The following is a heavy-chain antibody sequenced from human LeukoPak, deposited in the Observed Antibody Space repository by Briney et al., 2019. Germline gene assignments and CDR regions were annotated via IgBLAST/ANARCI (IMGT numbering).Heavy chain of an antibody. CDR2: ISYSGTT. D-gene: IGHD3-22*01. CDR3: ARDYDSSGYYTFYYFDY. CDR1: GGSITSYY. J-gene: IGHJ4*02. Sequence: SETLSLTCTVSGGSITSYYWSWIRQPPGKGLEWIGYISYSGTTNYNPSLKSRVSISLDTSTNHFSLKLSSVTAADTAMYYCARDYDSSGYYTFYYFDYWGQGTLVTVSS. V-gene: IGHV4-59*01.